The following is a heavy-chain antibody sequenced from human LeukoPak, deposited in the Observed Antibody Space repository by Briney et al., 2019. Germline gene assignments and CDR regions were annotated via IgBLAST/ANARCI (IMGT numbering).Heavy chain of an antibody. D-gene: IGHD2-21*02. CDR1: GGTFSSYA. Sequence: ASVKVSCTASGGTFSSYAISWVRQAPGQGLEWMGGIIPIFGTANYAQKFQGRVTITADESTSTAYMELSSLRSEDTAVYYCARGRPYCGGDCYLDYWGQGTLVTVSS. CDR3: ARGRPYCGGDCYLDY. J-gene: IGHJ4*02. CDR2: IIPIFGTA. V-gene: IGHV1-69*01.